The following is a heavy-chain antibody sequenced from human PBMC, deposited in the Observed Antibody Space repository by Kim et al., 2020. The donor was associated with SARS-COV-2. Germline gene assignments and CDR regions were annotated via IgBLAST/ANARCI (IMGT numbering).Heavy chain of an antibody. CDR1: GFTFSSYA. CDR3: ARDLGYLLRYFDWSTKRNPDY. Sequence: GGSLRLSCAASGFTFSSYAMHWVRQAPGKGLEWVAVISYDGSNKYYADSVKGRFTISRDNSKNTLYLQMNSLRAEDTAVYYCARDLGYLLRYFDWSTKRNPDYWGQGTLVTVSS. D-gene: IGHD3-9*01. CDR2: ISYDGSNK. V-gene: IGHV3-30*04. J-gene: IGHJ4*02.